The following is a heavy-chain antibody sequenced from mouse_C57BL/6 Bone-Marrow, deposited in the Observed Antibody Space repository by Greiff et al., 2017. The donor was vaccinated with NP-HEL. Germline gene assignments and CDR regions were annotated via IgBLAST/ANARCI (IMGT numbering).Heavy chain of an antibody. CDR2: IDPETGGT. CDR3: TVEGVYGSSPMLYLQMNNLKTEDTAMYYCVRELGQDFDY. J-gene: IGHJ2*01. D-gene: IGHD1-1*01. Sequence: VQLQQSGAELVRPGASVTLSCKASGYTFTDYEMHWVKQTPVHGLEWIGAIDPETGGTAYNQKFKGKAILTADKSSSPAYMELRSLTSEDSAVYYCTVEGVYGSSPMLYLQMNNLKTEDTAMYYCVRELGQDFDYWGQGTTLTVSS. CDR1: GYTFTDYE. V-gene: IGHV1-15*01.